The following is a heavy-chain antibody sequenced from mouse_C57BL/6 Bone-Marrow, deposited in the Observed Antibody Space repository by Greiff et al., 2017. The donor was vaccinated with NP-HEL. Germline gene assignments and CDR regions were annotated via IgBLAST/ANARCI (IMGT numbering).Heavy chain of an antibody. CDR2: IYPGGGYT. CDR3: ARRGGSSYGYFDV. D-gene: IGHD1-1*01. V-gene: IGHV1-63*01. CDR1: GYTFTNYW. J-gene: IGHJ1*03. Sequence: VQLQQSGAELVRPGTSVKMSCKASGYTFTNYWIGWAKQRPGHGLEWIGDIYPGGGYTNYNEKFKGKATLTADKSSSTAYMQFSSLTSEDSAIYYCARRGGSSYGYFDVWGTGTTVTVSS.